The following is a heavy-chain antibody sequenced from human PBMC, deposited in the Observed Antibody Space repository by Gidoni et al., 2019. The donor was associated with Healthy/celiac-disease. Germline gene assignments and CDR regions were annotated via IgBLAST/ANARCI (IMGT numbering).Heavy chain of an antibody. V-gene: IGHV4-34*01. CDR3: ARGGTLSRKMATTTGGGYRYYFDY. Sequence: QVQLQQWGAGLLNPSETLSLTCAVYGGPFSGYYLSWFRQPPGKGLEWIREINHSGSTNYNPSLKSRVTISVDTSKNQFSLKLSSVTAADTAVYYCARGGTLSRKMATTTGGGYRYYFDYWGQGTLVTVSS. CDR1: GGPFSGYY. CDR2: INHSGST. D-gene: IGHD5-12*01. J-gene: IGHJ4*02.